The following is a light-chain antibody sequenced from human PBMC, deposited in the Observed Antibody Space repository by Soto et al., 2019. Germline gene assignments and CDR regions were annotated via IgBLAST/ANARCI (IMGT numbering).Light chain of an antibody. Sequence: EIVLTQSPATLSLSPGERATLSCRASETISNYLAWYQQRPGQAPRLLIYDASNTATGIPARFSGSGSGTDFTLTISSLEPEDFAVYYCRQRAHLWSFGQGTKVEIK. CDR2: DAS. J-gene: IGKJ1*01. V-gene: IGKV3-11*01. CDR3: RQRAHLWS. CDR1: ETISNY.